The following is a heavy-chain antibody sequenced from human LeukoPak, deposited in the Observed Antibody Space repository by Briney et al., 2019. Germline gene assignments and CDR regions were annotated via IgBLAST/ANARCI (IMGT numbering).Heavy chain of an antibody. CDR2: ISSSGSTV. V-gene: IGHV3-11*01. CDR1: GFTFSDYY. CDR3: ARDRDGYSYGSYYSYYGMDV. J-gene: IGHJ6*02. D-gene: IGHD5-18*01. Sequence: GGSLRLSCAASGFTFSDYYMSWIREAPGKGLGWVSYISSSGSTVDYADSVKGRFDISRDNAKNSVYLQMNSLRAEDTAVYYCARDRDGYSYGSYYSYYGMDVWGQGTTVTVSS.